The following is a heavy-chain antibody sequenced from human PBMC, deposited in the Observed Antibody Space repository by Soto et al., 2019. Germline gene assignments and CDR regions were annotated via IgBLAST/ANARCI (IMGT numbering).Heavy chain of an antibody. CDR3: AKGLQTLGIVVVVAATSYFDY. D-gene: IGHD2-15*01. J-gene: IGHJ4*02. V-gene: IGHV3-23*01. CDR1: GFTFSSYA. Sequence: EVQLLESGGGLVQPGGSLRLSCAASGFTFSSYAMSWVRQAPGKGLEWVSAISGSGGSTYYADSVKGRFTISRDNSKNTLYLHMNSLRAEDTAVYYCAKGLQTLGIVVVVAATSYFDYWGQGTLVTVSS. CDR2: ISGSGGST.